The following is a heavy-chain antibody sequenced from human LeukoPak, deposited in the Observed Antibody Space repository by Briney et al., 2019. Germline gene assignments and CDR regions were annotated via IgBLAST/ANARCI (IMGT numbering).Heavy chain of an antibody. CDR3: ARSQGDYDFWSGYSDY. V-gene: IGHV3-21*01. CDR1: GFTFSSYS. Sequence: PGGSLRLPCAASGFTFSSYSMNWVRQAPGKGLEWVSSISSSSSYIYYADSVKGRFTISRDNAKNSLYLQMNSLRAEDTAVYYCARSQGDYDFWSGYSDYWGQGTLVTVSS. CDR2: ISSSSSYI. D-gene: IGHD3-3*01. J-gene: IGHJ4*02.